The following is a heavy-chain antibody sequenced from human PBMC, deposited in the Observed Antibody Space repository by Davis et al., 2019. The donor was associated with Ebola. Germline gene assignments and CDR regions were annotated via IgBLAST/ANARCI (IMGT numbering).Heavy chain of an antibody. CDR1: GGTFSSYA. V-gene: IGHV1-69*13. J-gene: IGHJ3*02. CDR2: IIPMFGSA. CDR3: ARELPEGSYWTDSFDI. D-gene: IGHD1-26*01. Sequence: SVKVSCKASGGTFSSYAISWVRQAPGQGPEWMGGIIPMFGSANYAPKFQGRVTITADEFTSTAYMELSSLRSEDTAVYYCARELPEGSYWTDSFDIWGQGTVVTVSS.